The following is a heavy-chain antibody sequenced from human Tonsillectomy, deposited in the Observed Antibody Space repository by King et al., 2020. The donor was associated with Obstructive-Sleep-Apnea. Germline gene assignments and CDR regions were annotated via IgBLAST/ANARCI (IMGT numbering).Heavy chain of an antibody. CDR1: GFTFSSYA. D-gene: IGHD3-10*02. Sequence: VQLVESGGGVVQPGRSLRLSCAASGFTFSSYAMHCVRQAPGKGLEWVAVISYDGSNKYYADSVKGRFTISRDNSKNTLYLQMNSLRAEDTAVYYCATSPPLRMYGYFDYWGQGTLVTVSS. CDR2: ISYDGSNK. J-gene: IGHJ4*02. CDR3: ATSPPLRMYGYFDY. V-gene: IGHV3-30*04.